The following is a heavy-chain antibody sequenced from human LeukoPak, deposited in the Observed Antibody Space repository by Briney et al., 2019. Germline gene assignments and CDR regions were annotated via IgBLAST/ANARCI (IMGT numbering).Heavy chain of an antibody. Sequence: SETLSLTCSVSGGSITDHYWSWIRQPPAKGLEWICFIYYTGSTNYNPSLKSRVTISVDTSKNQFSLKLSSVTAADTAVYYCARDGRSGSYYYYYMDVWGKGTTVTVSS. J-gene: IGHJ6*03. CDR3: ARDGRSGSYYYYYMDV. CDR1: GGSITDHY. V-gene: IGHV4-59*11. D-gene: IGHD3-3*01. CDR2: IYYTGST.